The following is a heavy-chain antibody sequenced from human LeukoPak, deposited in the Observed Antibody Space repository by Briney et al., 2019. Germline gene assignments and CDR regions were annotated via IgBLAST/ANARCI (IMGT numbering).Heavy chain of an antibody. CDR1: GFTFNTYA. D-gene: IGHD2-2*02. CDR2: IITTGGVS. CDR3: AKASRRLCSGSSCYTLDS. J-gene: IGHJ4*02. V-gene: IGHV3-23*01. Sequence: GGSLRLSCTASGFTFNTYAMSWVRQAPGKGLEWVSTIITTGGVSDYADSVKGRFTISRDNSRNTLYVQMNSLRAEDTAVYYCAKASRRLCSGSSCYTLDSWGQGTLVTVSS.